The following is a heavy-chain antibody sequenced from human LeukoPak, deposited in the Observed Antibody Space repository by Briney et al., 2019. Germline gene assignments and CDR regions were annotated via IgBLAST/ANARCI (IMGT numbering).Heavy chain of an antibody. Sequence: PGGSLRLSCAASGFTFSTFAMIWVRQPPGKGLEWVSSIFPSGGEIHYADSVRGRFTISRDNSKRTLSLQVNSLRAEDTAIYYCATYRQVLLPFESWGQGTLVTVSS. CDR2: IFPSGGEI. D-gene: IGHD2-8*02. CDR3: ATYRQVLLPFES. V-gene: IGHV3-23*01. CDR1: GFTFSTFA. J-gene: IGHJ4*02.